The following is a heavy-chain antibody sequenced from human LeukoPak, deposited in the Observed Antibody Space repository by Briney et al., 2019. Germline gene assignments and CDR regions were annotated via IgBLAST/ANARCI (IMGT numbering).Heavy chain of an antibody. Sequence: PSQTLSLTCAVSGGSISSGGYSWSWIRQPPGKGLEWIGYIYHSGSTYYNPSLKSRVTISVDRSKNQFSLKLSSVTAADTAVYYCARAGGYGDYALDYWGQGTLVTVSS. CDR3: ARAGGYGDYALDY. J-gene: IGHJ4*02. CDR1: GGSISSGGYS. CDR2: IYHSGST. V-gene: IGHV4-30-2*01. D-gene: IGHD4-17*01.